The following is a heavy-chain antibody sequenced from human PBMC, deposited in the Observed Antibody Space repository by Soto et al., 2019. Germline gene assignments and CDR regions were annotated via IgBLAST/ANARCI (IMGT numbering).Heavy chain of an antibody. V-gene: IGHV3-23*01. J-gene: IGHJ4*02. Sequence: ESGGGLVQLGGSLRLSCGASGFTFSNYAMNWVRQAPGKGLEWVSGISGSGDTTYYAASVKGRFTISRDTSKNTLYLQMNSLRAEDTAVYYCATPVETATEGGDYWGQGTLVTVSS. CDR3: ATPVETATEGGDY. CDR2: ISGSGDTT. CDR1: GFTFSNYA. D-gene: IGHD6-25*01.